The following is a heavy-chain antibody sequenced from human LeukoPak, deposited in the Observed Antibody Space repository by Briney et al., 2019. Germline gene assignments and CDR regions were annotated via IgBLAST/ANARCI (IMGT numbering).Heavy chain of an antibody. CDR2: IRSNYAT. Sequence: GGSLRLSCAGSGFTFSGSAIHWVRQASGKGLEWVGRIRSNYATTYAASMKGRFTISRDDSQNTAYLQINSLKTEDTAVYYCTRLYDGSGTYYNGDYWGQGTLVTVSS. V-gene: IGHV3-73*01. J-gene: IGHJ4*02. D-gene: IGHD3-10*01. CDR1: GFTFSGSA. CDR3: TRLYDGSGTYYNGDY.